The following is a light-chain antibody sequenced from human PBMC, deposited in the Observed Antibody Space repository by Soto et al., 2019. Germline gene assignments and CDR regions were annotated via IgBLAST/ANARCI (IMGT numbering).Light chain of an antibody. CDR1: QTISSN. V-gene: IGKV3-15*01. J-gene: IGKJ1*01. CDR3: QQYNNWPLT. CDR2: GAS. Sequence: DILMTQSPATLSVSPGEGATLSCRASQTISSNLAWYQQKPGQVPRLLMYGASTRATGIPARFSGSGSGTEFTLTIRSLQSEDFAVYYCQQYNNWPLTFGQGTKVEIQ.